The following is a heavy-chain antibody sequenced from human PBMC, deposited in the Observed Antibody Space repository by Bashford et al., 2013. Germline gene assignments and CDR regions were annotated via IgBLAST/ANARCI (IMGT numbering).Heavy chain of an antibody. J-gene: IGHJ5*02. CDR3: AKDSYGSGTPPT. Sequence: HSGGSLRLSCAASGFTFSNYAMSWVRQAPGKGLEWVSAISGSGVNTYYADSVKGRFTISRDNAKSSLYLQMNSLRAEDTALYYCAKDSYGSGTPPTWGQGTLVTVSS. V-gene: IGHV3-23*01. CDR1: GFTFSNYA. D-gene: IGHD3-10*01. CDR2: ISGSGVNT.